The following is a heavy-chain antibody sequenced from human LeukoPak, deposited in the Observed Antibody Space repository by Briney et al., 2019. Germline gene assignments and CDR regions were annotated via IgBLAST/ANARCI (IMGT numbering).Heavy chain of an antibody. J-gene: IGHJ4*02. CDR3: AKDLHSHSSSTSCHPLDFDY. V-gene: IGHV3-23*01. Sequence: GGSLRLSCAASVFTFSSYAMSWVRQAPGKGLEWVSAISRSGGSTYYADSVKGRFTISRDNSKNTLYLQMNSLRAEDTAVYYCAKDLHSHSSSTSCHPLDFDYWGQGTLVTVSS. CDR1: VFTFSSYA. CDR2: ISRSGGST. D-gene: IGHD2-2*01.